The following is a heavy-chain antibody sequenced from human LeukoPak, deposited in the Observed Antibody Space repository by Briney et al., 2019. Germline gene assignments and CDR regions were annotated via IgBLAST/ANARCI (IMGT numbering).Heavy chain of an antibody. V-gene: IGHV4-59*01. D-gene: IGHD6-13*01. CDR1: GGSISSYY. Sequence: SETLSLTCTVSGGSISSYYWSWIRQPPGKGLEWSGYIYYSGSTNYNPSLKSRVTISVDTSKNQFSLKLSSVTAADTAVYYCARETAAGIGPSPHFDYWGQGTLVTVSS. CDR3: ARETAAGIGPSPHFDY. J-gene: IGHJ4*02. CDR2: IYYSGST.